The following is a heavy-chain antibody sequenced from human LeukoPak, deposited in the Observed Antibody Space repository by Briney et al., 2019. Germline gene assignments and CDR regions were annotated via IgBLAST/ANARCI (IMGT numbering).Heavy chain of an antibody. D-gene: IGHD1-26*01. CDR3: ARLGSYHDF. Sequence: PSETLSLTCTVSGASISNYYRSWIRQTPEKGLEWMGHIHSSGGSSYYPSLKSRLTLSIDTSRNQLSLKLPSVTAADTAVYFCARLGSYHDFWGQGILVTVSS. CDR1: GASISNYY. J-gene: IGHJ4*02. CDR2: IHSSGGS. V-gene: IGHV4-4*09.